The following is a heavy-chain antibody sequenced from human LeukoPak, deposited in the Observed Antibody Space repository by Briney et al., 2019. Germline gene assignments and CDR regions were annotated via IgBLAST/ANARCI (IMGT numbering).Heavy chain of an antibody. D-gene: IGHD2-2*01. CDR3: ARDPPRGCSSTSCSGY. CDR2: ITSSSYI. J-gene: IGHJ4*02. Sequence: GGSLRLSCAASGFTFSSHSMNWVRQAPGKGLEWVSSITSSSYIYYADSAKGRFTISRDNAKNSLYLQMNSLRAEDTAVYYCARDPPRGCSSTSCSGYRGQGTLVTVSS. CDR1: GFTFSSHS. V-gene: IGHV3-21*01.